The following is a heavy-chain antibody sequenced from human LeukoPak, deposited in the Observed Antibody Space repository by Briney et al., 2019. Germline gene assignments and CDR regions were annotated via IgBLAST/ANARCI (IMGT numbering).Heavy chain of an antibody. D-gene: IGHD3-9*01. V-gene: IGHV3-30*18. J-gene: IGHJ4*02. Sequence: GRSLRLSCAASGFTFSSYGMHWVRQAPGKGLEWVAVISHDGSNKYYADSVKGRFTISRDNSKNTLYLQMDSLRAEDTAVYYCAKDAGKILRYFDSTVWGQGTLVTVSS. CDR2: ISHDGSNK. CDR1: GFTFSSYG. CDR3: AKDAGKILRYFDSTV.